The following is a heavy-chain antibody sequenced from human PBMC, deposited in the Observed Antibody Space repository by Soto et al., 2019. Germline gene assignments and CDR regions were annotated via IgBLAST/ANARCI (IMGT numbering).Heavy chain of an antibody. CDR1: GGSFSGYY. J-gene: IGHJ6*03. Sequence: PSETLSLTCAVYGGSFSGYYWSWIRQPPGKGLEWIGEISHSGSTNYNPSLKSRVTISVDTSKNQFSLKLSSVTAADTAVYYCARGVEYSGYAYGYYYYYYMDVWGKGTTVTVSS. V-gene: IGHV4-34*01. CDR2: ISHSGST. CDR3: ARGVEYSGYAYGYYYYYYMDV. D-gene: IGHD5-12*01.